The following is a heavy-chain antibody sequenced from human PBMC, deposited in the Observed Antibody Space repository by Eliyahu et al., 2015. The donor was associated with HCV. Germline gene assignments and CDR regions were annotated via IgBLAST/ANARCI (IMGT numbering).Heavy chain of an antibody. V-gene: IGHV3-11*01. CDR1: GFIFTDYY. Sequence: QVHLEESGGDLVAPGGSLQLSCTASGFIFTDYYMAWLRQTPGTGLGWLAYISSSGGTKYYADSVKGRFTASRDNARNSVFLHMSSLRADDTAVYYCARFQGPPSDWYFDRWGRGTPVTISS. J-gene: IGHJ2*01. CDR2: ISSSGGTK. CDR3: ARFQGPPSDWYFDR.